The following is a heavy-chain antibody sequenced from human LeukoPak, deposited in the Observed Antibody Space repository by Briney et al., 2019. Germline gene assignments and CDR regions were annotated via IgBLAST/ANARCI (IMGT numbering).Heavy chain of an antibody. J-gene: IGHJ5*02. Sequence: GGSLRLSCAASGFTFSDYYMSWIRQAPGKGLEWVSYISSSGSTIYYADSVKGRFTISRVNAKNSLYLQMNSLRAEDTAVYYCARDTAGSGSYYNVNWFDPWGQGTLVTVSS. D-gene: IGHD3-10*01. V-gene: IGHV3-11*01. CDR2: ISSSGSTI. CDR1: GFTFSDYY. CDR3: ARDTAGSGSYYNVNWFDP.